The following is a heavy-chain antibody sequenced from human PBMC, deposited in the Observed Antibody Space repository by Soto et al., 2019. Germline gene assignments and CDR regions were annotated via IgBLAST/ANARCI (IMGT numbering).Heavy chain of an antibody. CDR2: IYETGRT. J-gene: IGHJ1*01. Sequence: QLRLQESGPGLVKPSETLSLTCSVSGGSINRSPYYWDWIRQSPGKGLEWIGSIYETGRTNHNPLLKSRVTMTVDTSRNQFSLKLSSVIAADTAVYYCARHGGFCTTTRCHEYFQNWGQGALVTVTS. CDR3: ARHGGFCTTTRCHEYFQN. D-gene: IGHD2-2*01. CDR1: GGSINRSPYY. V-gene: IGHV4-39*01.